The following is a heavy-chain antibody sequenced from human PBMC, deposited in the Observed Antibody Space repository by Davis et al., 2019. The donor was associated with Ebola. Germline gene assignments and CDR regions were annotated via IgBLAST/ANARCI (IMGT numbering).Heavy chain of an antibody. J-gene: IGHJ6*02. D-gene: IGHD3-3*01. CDR1: GGSFSGYY. CDR3: ARHVGFYDFWSGYYDYYYYGMDV. Sequence: GSLRLSCAVYGGSFSGYYWSWIRQPPGKGLEWIGYIYYSGSTNYNPSLKSRVTISVDTSKNQFSLKLSSVTAADTAVYYCARHVGFYDFWSGYYDYYYYGMDVWGQGTTVTVSS. CDR2: IYYSGST. V-gene: IGHV4-59*08.